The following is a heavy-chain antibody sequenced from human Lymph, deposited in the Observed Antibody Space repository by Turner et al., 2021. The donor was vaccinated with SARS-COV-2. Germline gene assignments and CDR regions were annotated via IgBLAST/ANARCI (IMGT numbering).Heavy chain of an antibody. Sequence: EVQLVESGGGLVKPRGSLRLSCAASGFTFSSYSMNWVRQAPGKGPEWVSSITFTSSYIYYADSVKGRFTISRDNAKNSLYLQMNSLRAEDTAVYYCARGPPDFPYYFDYWGQGTLVTVSS. D-gene: IGHD2-21*02. CDR3: ARGPPDFPYYFDY. V-gene: IGHV3-21*01. CDR2: ITFTSSYI. J-gene: IGHJ4*02. CDR1: GFTFSSYS.